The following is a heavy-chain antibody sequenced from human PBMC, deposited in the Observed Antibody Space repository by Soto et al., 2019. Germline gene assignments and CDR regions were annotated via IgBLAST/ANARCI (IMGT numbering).Heavy chain of an antibody. Sequence: TSETLSLTCTVSGGSITSYYWSWIRQPPGKGLEWIGYIYYSGSTYYNPSLKSRVTISVDTSKNQFSLKLSSVTAADTAVYYCARAHVDTAMIWFDPWGQGTLVTVSS. V-gene: IGHV4-59*12. CDR2: IYYSGST. J-gene: IGHJ5*02. CDR1: GGSITSYY. CDR3: ARAHVDTAMIWFDP. D-gene: IGHD5-18*01.